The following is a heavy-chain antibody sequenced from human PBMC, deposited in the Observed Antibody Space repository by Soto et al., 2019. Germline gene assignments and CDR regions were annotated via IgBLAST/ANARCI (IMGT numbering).Heavy chain of an antibody. CDR2: ISSSSSYT. J-gene: IGHJ4*02. D-gene: IGHD2-15*01. CDR1: GFTFSDYY. CDR3: ARDGYCSGGSRYSFFDY. Sequence: QVQLVESGGGLVKPGGSLRLSCAASGFTFSDYYMSWIRQAPGKGLEWVSYISSSSSYTNYADSVKGRFTISRDNAKNSRYLQMNSLRAEDTAVYYCARDGYCSGGSRYSFFDYWGQGTLVTVSS. V-gene: IGHV3-11*05.